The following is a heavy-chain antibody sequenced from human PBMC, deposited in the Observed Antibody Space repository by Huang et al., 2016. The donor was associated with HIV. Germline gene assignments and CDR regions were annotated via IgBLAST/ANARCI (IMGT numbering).Heavy chain of an antibody. Sequence: EVQLVQSGAEVKKPGESLKISCRVSVYSFSSYWIGWVRQMPGRGLECMGVIYPADSDIKYSPSFKDQVIISVDKSFDIAYLQWRGLRASDTATYYCARQHTGYHIFDLWGQGTTVTVSS. D-gene: IGHD3-9*01. J-gene: IGHJ6*02. CDR2: IYPADSDI. V-gene: IGHV5-51*01. CDR3: ARQHTGYHIFDL. CDR1: VYSFSSYW.